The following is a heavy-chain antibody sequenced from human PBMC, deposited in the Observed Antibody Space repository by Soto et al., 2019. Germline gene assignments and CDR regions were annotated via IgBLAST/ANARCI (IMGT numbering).Heavy chain of an antibody. D-gene: IGHD3-16*01. Sequence: QVQLVESGGGVVQPGRSLRLSCAASGFTFSTYGMFWVRQPPGTGLEWGAAIPSDGSNKYYADSVKGRFTISRDNSKNTLFLQMDSLRTEYTAVYYCAKDFHPSQSYALYNWFDPWGQGTLVTVSS. CDR2: IPSDGSNK. V-gene: IGHV3-30*18. CDR1: GFTFSTYG. CDR3: AKDFHPSQSYALYNWFDP. J-gene: IGHJ5*02.